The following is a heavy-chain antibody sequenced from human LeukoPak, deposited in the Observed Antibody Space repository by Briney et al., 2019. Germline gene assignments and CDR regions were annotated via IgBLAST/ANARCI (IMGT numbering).Heavy chain of an antibody. CDR3: ARHSITPGTEYAFDI. CDR2: IYISGST. V-gene: IGHV4-4*07. CDR1: GGSISSYY. D-gene: IGHD1-14*01. J-gene: IGHJ3*02. Sequence: TSETLSLTCTISGGSISSYYWSWIRQPAGKGLEWIGRIYISGSTNYNPSLKSRVTMSVDTSKNQFSLKLSSVTAADTAVYYCARHSITPGTEYAFDIWGQGTMVTVSS.